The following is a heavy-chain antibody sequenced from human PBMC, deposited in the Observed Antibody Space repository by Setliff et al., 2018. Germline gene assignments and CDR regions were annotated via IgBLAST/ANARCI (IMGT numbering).Heavy chain of an antibody. CDR2: INPNSGNT. Sequence: ASVKVSCKASGYTFTSYYMHWVRQATGQGLEWMGWINPNSGNTDYAQKFQGRVTMTTNTSINTAYMELSSLRFEDTAVYYCARGPTIVDWFFDLWGRGTLVTVSS. J-gene: IGHJ2*01. CDR3: ARGPTIVDWFFDL. V-gene: IGHV1-8*02. D-gene: IGHD3-22*01. CDR1: GYTFTSYY.